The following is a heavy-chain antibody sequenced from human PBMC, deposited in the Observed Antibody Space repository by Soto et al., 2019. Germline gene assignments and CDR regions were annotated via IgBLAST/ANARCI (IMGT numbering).Heavy chain of an antibody. J-gene: IGHJ5*02. CDR1: GYTLTELS. D-gene: IGHD1-1*01. CDR2: FDPEDGET. Sequence: ASVKVSCKVSGYTLTELSMHWVRQAPGKGLEWMGGFDPEDGETIYAQKFQGRVTMTEDTSTDTAYMELSSLRSEDTAVYYCATVRGEYNLNWIEPWGQGTLVTVSS. CDR3: ATVRGEYNLNWIEP. V-gene: IGHV1-24*01.